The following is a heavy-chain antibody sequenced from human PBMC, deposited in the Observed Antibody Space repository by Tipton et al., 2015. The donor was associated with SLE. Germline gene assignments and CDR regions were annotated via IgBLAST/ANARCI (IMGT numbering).Heavy chain of an antibody. CDR2: ISAYNGNT. Sequence: QLVQSGPEVKKPGASVKVSCKASGYTFPNYGISWVRQSPGHGLEWMGWISAYNGNTNYAQKFQGRVTWTRDTSISTAYMELSRLRSDDTAVYYCARQGTGFGSGRDDYWGQGTLVTVSS. V-gene: IGHV1-18*01. CDR3: ARQGTGFGSGRDDY. CDR1: GYTFPNYG. D-gene: IGHD1-14*01. J-gene: IGHJ4*02.